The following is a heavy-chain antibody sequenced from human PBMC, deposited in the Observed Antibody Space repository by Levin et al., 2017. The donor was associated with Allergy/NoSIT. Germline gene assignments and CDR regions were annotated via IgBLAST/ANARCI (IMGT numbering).Heavy chain of an antibody. CDR1: GYTFTNYY. Sequence: EASVKVSCKASGYTFTNYYMHWVRQAPGQGLEWMGRINPSSGDTSYAQRLQGRVTLTRDTSTSTVYMELGSLRSDDTAVYFCARVGDFGVGPIDYWGQGTLVTVSS. J-gene: IGHJ4*02. CDR2: INPSSGDT. V-gene: IGHV1-46*01. D-gene: IGHD3-3*01. CDR3: ARVGDFGVGPIDY.